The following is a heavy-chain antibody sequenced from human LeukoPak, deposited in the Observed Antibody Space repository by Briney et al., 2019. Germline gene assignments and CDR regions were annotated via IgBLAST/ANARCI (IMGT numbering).Heavy chain of an antibody. CDR3: AREYCDRTRCFGMDV. J-gene: IGHJ6*02. Sequence: GGSLRLSCAASGFTFSSYAMHWVRQAPGKGLDWVAVISYDGTSKFYADSVKGRFTISRDNSKNTLYLQLNSLRTEDTAIYYCAREYCDRTRCFGMDVWGQGTTVTVSS. V-gene: IGHV3-30-3*01. D-gene: IGHD3-22*01. CDR1: GFTFSSYA. CDR2: ISYDGTSK.